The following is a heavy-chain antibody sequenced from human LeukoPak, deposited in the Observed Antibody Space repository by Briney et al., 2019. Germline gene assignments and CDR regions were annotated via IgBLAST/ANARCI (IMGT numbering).Heavy chain of an antibody. CDR3: ASDYADSALLDY. CDR2: INHSGST. Sequence: SETLSLTCAVYGGSLSGYYCSWIRQPPGKGLEWIGEINHSGSTNYNPSLKSRVTISVDTSKNQFSLKLSSVTAADTAVYYCASDYADSALLDYWGQGTLVTVSS. J-gene: IGHJ4*02. V-gene: IGHV4-34*01. CDR1: GGSLSGYY. D-gene: IGHD4-17*01.